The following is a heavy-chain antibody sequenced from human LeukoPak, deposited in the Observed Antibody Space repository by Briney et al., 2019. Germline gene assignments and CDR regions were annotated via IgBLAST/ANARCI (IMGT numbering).Heavy chain of an antibody. J-gene: IGHJ4*02. CDR1: GYTLTGYY. Sequence: ASVKVSCKASGYTLTGYYMHWLRQAPGQGLEWMGWINPNSGDTNYAQKFQGRVTMTRDTSISTAYMELSRLTSDDTAVCYCAKNPYEYYFDYWGQGTLVTVSS. V-gene: IGHV1-2*02. D-gene: IGHD5-12*01. CDR2: INPNSGDT. CDR3: AKNPYEYYFDY.